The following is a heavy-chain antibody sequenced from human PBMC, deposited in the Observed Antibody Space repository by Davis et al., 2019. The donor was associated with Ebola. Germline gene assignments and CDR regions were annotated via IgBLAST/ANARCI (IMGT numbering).Heavy chain of an antibody. Sequence: SCPTLVRPRHTLTLTCPFSGFSRITSGAGVGWIRRPPGNALERLALFHLDGNKRYSPFLKRGLTITKDTSRNQVVLTMTNMDPVDTATYYCANATTCISTSCHNNFDYWGQGTLVTVSS. J-gene: IGHJ4*02. V-gene: IGHV2-5*02. CDR1: GFSRITSGAG. CDR3: ANATTCISTSCHNNFDY. D-gene: IGHD2-2*02. CDR2: FHLDGNK.